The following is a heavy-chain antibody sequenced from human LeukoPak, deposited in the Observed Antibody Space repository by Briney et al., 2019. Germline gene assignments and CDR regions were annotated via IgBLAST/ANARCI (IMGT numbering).Heavy chain of an antibody. Sequence: PGGSLRLSCAASGFTFRGFLMNWVRQAPGKGLEWVSSISYSGPHMFYADSVRGRFTISRDNAENSLFLQMNSLRAEDTAVYFCASNDYRDEGIDSWGQGTLVTVSS. J-gene: IGHJ4*02. CDR1: GFTFRGFL. CDR3: ASNDYRDEGIDS. CDR2: ISYSGPHM. D-gene: IGHD4-17*01. V-gene: IGHV3-21*01.